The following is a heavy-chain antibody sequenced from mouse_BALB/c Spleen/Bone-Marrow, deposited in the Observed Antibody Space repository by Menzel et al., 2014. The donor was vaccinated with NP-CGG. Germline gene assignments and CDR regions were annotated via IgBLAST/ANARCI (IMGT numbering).Heavy chain of an antibody. D-gene: IGHD3-2*02. CDR3: ARSPQRDYAMDY. J-gene: IGHJ4*01. CDR2: ISSGGSYT. CDR1: GFNFSSYA. Sequence: EVQRVESGGGLVKPGGSLKLSCAASGFNFSSYAMSWVRQSPAKRLEWVGEISSGGSYTYYPDTVTGLFTISRDNAKNTLYLEMSSLRSEDTAMYYCARSPQRDYAMDYCGQGTSVTVSS. V-gene: IGHV5-9-4*01.